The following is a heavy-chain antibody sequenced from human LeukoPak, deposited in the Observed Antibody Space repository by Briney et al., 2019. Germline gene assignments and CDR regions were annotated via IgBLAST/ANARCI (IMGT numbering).Heavy chain of an antibody. CDR2: ISSSSSTI. CDR1: GFTFSSYS. V-gene: IGHV3-48*01. D-gene: IGHD3-10*01. J-gene: IGHJ4*02. CDR3: AKDNYYGSGRKVFDY. Sequence: GGSLRLSCAASGFTFSSYSMNWVRQAPGKGLEWVSYISSSSSTIYYADSVKGRFTISRDNSKNTLYLQMNSLRAEDTAVYYCAKDNYYGSGRKVFDYWGQGTLVTVSP.